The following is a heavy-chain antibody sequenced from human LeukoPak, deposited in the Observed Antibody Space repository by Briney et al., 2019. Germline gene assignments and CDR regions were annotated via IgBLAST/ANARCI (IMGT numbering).Heavy chain of an antibody. D-gene: IGHD4/OR15-4a*01. CDR1: GGSISSGSYY. CDR2: IYTSGST. Sequence: PSQTLSLTCTVSGGSISSGSYYWSWIRQPAGKGLEWIGRIYTSGSTNYNPSLKSRVTISVDTSKNQFSLKLSSVTAADTAVYYCARANFRDAFDIRGQGTMVTVSS. CDR3: ARANFRDAFDI. V-gene: IGHV4-61*02. J-gene: IGHJ3*02.